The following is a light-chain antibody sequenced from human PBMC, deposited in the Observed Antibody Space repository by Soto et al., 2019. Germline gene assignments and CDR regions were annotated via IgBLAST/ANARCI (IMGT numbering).Light chain of an antibody. V-gene: IGLV2-14*01. CDR1: NSDVGGYNS. Sequence: QPALTQPASVSGSPGQSITISCTGTNSDVGGYNSVSWYQQHPGKAPKLMIYEVSNRPSGVSNRFSGSKSGNTASLTISGLQAEDEADYYCSSYTTSSTLVFGTGTKVTVL. CDR3: SSYTTSSTLV. J-gene: IGLJ1*01. CDR2: EVS.